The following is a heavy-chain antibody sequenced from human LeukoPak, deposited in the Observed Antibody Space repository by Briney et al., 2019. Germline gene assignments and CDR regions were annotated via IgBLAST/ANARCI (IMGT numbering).Heavy chain of an antibody. V-gene: IGHV1-69*05. CDR3: AKVYSTYFPNWFDP. CDR1: EGTFSSYA. Sequence: SVKVSCKASEGTFSSYAISWVRQAPGQGLEWMGGIIPIFGTANYAQKFQGRVTITTDESTSTAYMELSSLRSEDTAVYYCAKVYSTYFPNWFDPWGQGTLVTVSS. CDR2: IIPIFGTA. J-gene: IGHJ5*02. D-gene: IGHD4-11*01.